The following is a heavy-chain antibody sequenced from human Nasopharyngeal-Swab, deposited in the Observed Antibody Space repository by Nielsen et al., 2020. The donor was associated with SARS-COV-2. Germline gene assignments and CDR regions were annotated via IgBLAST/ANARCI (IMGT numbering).Heavy chain of an antibody. Sequence: GESLKISCAASGFTVSDYYMSWIRQAPGKGLEWVSYISSSGSTIYYADSVKGRFTISRDNAKNSLYLQMNSLRAEDTAVYYCASDLAYCGGDCYGNAFDIWGQGTMVTVSS. CDR2: ISSSGSTI. CDR3: ASDLAYCGGDCYGNAFDI. J-gene: IGHJ3*02. D-gene: IGHD2-21*02. CDR1: GFTVSDYY. V-gene: IGHV3-11*04.